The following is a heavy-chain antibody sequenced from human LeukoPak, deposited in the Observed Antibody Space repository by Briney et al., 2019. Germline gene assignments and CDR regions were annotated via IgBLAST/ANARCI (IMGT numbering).Heavy chain of an antibody. Sequence: SETLSLTCTDSGGSITNCYWSWIRQPPGKGLEWIGYIYYSGSANYNPSLKSRVTISVDTSKKQFSLKLSSVTAADTAIYYCARNYDFWSIDYWGQGTLVTVSS. D-gene: IGHD3-3*01. CDR3: ARNYDFWSIDY. CDR1: GGSITNCY. V-gene: IGHV4-59*01. CDR2: IYYSGSA. J-gene: IGHJ4*02.